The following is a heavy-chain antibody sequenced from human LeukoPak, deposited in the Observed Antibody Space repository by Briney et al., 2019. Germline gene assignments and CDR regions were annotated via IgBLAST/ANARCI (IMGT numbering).Heavy chain of an antibody. D-gene: IGHD2-2*01. CDR1: GLTFSSYA. Sequence: GGSLRLSCAASGLTFSSYAMSWVRQAPGKGLEWGSAISGSGGSTYYADSVKGRFTISRDNSKNTLYLQMNSLRAEDTAVYYCAKLKVLVVPAATDYWGQGTLVTVSS. V-gene: IGHV3-23*01. CDR3: AKLKVLVVPAATDY. CDR2: ISGSGGST. J-gene: IGHJ4*02.